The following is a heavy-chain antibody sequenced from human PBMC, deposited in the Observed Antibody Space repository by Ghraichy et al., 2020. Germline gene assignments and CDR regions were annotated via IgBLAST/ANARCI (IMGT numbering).Heavy chain of an antibody. CDR1: GGSVSSGSYY. Sequence: ESLNISCTVSGGSVSSGSYYWSWIRQPPGKGLEWIGYIYYSGSTNYNPSLKSRVTISIDTSKNQFSLKLSSVTAADTAVYYCARDWGERTFDYWGQGTLVTVSS. V-gene: IGHV4-61*01. CDR3: ARDWGERTFDY. CDR2: IYYSGST. D-gene: IGHD3-16*01. J-gene: IGHJ4*02.